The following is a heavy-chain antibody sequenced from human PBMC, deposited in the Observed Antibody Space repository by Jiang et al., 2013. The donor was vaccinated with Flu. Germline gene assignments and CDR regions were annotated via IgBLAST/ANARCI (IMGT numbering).Heavy chain of an antibody. V-gene: IGHV3-9*01. CDR3: AKGEDYYGSGSPPDY. J-gene: IGHJ4*02. D-gene: IGHD3-10*01. Sequence: SGISWNSGSIGYADSVKGRFTISRDNAKNSLYLQMNSLRAEDTALYYCAKGEDYYGSGSPPDYWGRGTLVTVSS. CDR2: ISWNSGSI.